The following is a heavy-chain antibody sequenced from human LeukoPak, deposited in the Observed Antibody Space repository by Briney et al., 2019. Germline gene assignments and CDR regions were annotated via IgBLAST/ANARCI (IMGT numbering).Heavy chain of an antibody. V-gene: IGHV3-30-3*01. CDR2: ISYDGSNK. CDR3: ARTTTPHYYGSGSYALGY. J-gene: IGHJ4*02. Sequence: GRSLRLSCAASGFTFSTYAMHWVRQGPGKGLEWVAVISYDGSNKYYADSVKGRFTISRDNSRNTLYLQMSSLSAEDTAVYYCARTTTPHYYGSGSYALGYWGQGTLVTVPS. D-gene: IGHD3-10*01. CDR1: GFTFSTYA.